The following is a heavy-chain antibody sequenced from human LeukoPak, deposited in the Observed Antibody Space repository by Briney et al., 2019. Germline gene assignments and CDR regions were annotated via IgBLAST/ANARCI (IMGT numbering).Heavy chain of an antibody. J-gene: IGHJ4*02. CDR1: GYTFANND. D-gene: IGHD3-10*01. Sequence: ASVKVSCKASGYTFANNDIQWVRQVTGQGLEWMGWMNPNSGNTGYAQKFQGRVTITADESTSTAYMELSSLRSEDTAVYYCARGFGDHHDYAFWGQGTLVTVSS. V-gene: IGHV1-8*01. CDR2: MNPNSGNT. CDR3: ARGFGDHHDYAF.